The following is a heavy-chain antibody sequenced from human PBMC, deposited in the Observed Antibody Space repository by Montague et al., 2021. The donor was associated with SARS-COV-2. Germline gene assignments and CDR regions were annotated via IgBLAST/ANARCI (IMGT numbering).Heavy chain of an antibody. V-gene: IGHV3-9*01. CDR1: GFIFDDYA. CDR3: AKDARKWELLPSYWHFDL. CDR2: ITWKSGRI. J-gene: IGHJ2*01. D-gene: IGHD1-26*01. Sequence: SLRLYCAASGFIFDDYAMHWVRQAPGKGLEWVSGITWKSGRIAYADSVKGRFTVSRDNAKNSLYLQMNSLRAEDTALYYCAKDARKWELLPSYWHFDLWGRGTLVTVSS.